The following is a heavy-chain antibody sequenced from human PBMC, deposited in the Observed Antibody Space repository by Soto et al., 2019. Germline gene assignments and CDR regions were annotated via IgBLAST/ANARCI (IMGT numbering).Heavy chain of an antibody. CDR2: ISGSGGSK. CDR3: AKDLYGEAYYYFMDV. V-gene: IGHV3-23*01. CDR1: GFTFSSYA. J-gene: IGHJ6*03. Sequence: PGGSLRLSCAASGFTFSSYAMSWVRQAPGMGLEWVSGISGSGGSKYYADSVKGRFTTSRDNSKNTLYLQMNSLRAEDTAIYYCAKDLYGEAYYYFMDVWGKGTTVTVSS. D-gene: IGHD2-8*01.